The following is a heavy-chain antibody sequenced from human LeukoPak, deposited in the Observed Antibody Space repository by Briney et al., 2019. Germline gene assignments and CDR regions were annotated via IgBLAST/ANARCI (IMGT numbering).Heavy chain of an antibody. J-gene: IGHJ5*02. CDR2: ISSSGFNI. Sequence: GGSLRLSCAVSGFTFSSYEMNWVRQAPGKGLEWVSYISSSGFNIHYADSVKGRFTISRDNAKNSLYLQMNSLRAEDTAVYYCAGQSRLGYCSGGSCYSQPFDPWGQGTLVTVSS. D-gene: IGHD2-15*01. V-gene: IGHV3-48*03. CDR3: AGQSRLGYCSGGSCYSQPFDP. CDR1: GFTFSSYE.